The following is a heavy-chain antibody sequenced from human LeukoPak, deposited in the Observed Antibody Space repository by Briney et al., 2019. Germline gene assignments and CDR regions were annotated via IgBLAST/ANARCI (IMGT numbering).Heavy chain of an antibody. J-gene: IGHJ6*03. V-gene: IGHV4-34*01. D-gene: IGHD3-3*01. Sequence: SETLSLTCAVYGGSFSGYYWSWIRQPPGKGLEWIGVINHSGSTNYNPSLKSRVTISVDTSKNQFSLKLSSVTAADTAVYYCATSYYDFWSGYYKGYMDVWGKGTTVTVSS. CDR1: GGSFSGYY. CDR2: INHSGST. CDR3: ATSYYDFWSGYYKGYMDV.